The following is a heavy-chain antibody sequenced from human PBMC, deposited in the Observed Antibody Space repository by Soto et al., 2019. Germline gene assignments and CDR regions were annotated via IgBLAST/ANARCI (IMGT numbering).Heavy chain of an antibody. V-gene: IGHV3-23*01. CDR2: ISGSGGST. J-gene: IGHJ6*03. Sequence: GGSLRLSCAASGFTFSSYAMSWVRQAPGKGLEWVSAISGSGGSTYYADSVKGRFNISRDNSKNTLYLQMNSLRAEDTAVYYCAKDRVGYDFWSGYYIEEDRAQAAGSWDYYYYYMDVWGKGTTVTVSS. D-gene: IGHD3-3*01. CDR3: AKDRVGYDFWSGYYIEEDRAQAAGSWDYYYYYMDV. CDR1: GFTFSSYA.